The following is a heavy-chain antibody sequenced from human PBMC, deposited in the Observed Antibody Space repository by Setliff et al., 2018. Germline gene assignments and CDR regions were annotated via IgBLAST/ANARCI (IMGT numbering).Heavy chain of an antibody. J-gene: IGHJ2*01. CDR3: AREPIAVAGTRYFDL. Sequence: SETLSLTCTVSGGSISSGSYYWSWIRQPAGKGLEWIGRIYTSGSTNYNPSLKSRVTISVDTSKNQFSLKLSSVTAADTAVYYCAREPIAVAGTRYFDLWGRGTLITVSS. D-gene: IGHD6-19*01. V-gene: IGHV4-61*02. CDR2: IYTSGST. CDR1: GGSISSGSYY.